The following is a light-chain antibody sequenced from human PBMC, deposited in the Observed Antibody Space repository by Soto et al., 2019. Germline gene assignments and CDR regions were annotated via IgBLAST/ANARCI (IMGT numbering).Light chain of an antibody. CDR3: SSYTSSSTLV. J-gene: IGLJ2*01. CDR1: SSDVGGYNY. V-gene: IGLV2-14*01. Sequence: SALTQPASVSGSPGQSITISCTGTSSDVGGYNYVSWYQQHPGKAPKLMIYDVSNRPSGVSNRFSGSKSGNTASLTISGLQAEDEADYYCSSYTSSSTLVFGGGTKL. CDR2: DVS.